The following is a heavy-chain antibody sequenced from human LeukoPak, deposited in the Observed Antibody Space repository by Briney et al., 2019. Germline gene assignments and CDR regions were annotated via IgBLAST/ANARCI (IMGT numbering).Heavy chain of an antibody. CDR3: AKDFRIAAAGSATDYLDY. Sequence: GGSLRLSCAASGFTFSSYGMHWVRQAPGKGLEWVSVMSYDGSNKYYADSVKGRFTISRDNSKNTLYLQMNSLRAEDTAVYYCAKDFRIAAAGSATDYLDYWGQGTLVTVSS. CDR1: GFTFSSYG. J-gene: IGHJ4*02. D-gene: IGHD6-13*01. CDR2: MSYDGSNK. V-gene: IGHV3-30*18.